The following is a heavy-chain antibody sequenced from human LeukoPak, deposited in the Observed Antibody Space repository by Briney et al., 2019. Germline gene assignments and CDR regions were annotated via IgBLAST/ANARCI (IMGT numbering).Heavy chain of an antibody. J-gene: IGHJ4*02. D-gene: IGHD3-22*01. V-gene: IGHV1-2*02. CDR2: INPNSGGT. CDR1: GYTFTGHY. Sequence: ASVKVSCKASGYTFTGHYMHWVRQAPGQGLEWMGWINPNSGGTNYAQKFQGRVTMTRDTSISTAYMELSRLRSDDTAVYYCARGYDSSGRLDYWGQGTLVTVSS. CDR3: ARGYDSSGRLDY.